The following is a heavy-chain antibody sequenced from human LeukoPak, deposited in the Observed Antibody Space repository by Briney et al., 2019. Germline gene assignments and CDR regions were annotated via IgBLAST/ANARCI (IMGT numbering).Heavy chain of an antibody. CDR3: ARRHCSGGSCYGRSDAFDI. CDR2: IYYSGST. J-gene: IGHJ3*02. CDR1: GGSISSSRYY. D-gene: IGHD2-15*01. Sequence: SETLSLTCTVSGGSISSSRYYWGWIRQPPGKGLEWIGSIYYSGSTYYNPSLKSRVTISVDTSKNQFSLKLSSVTAADTAVYYCARRHCSGGSCYGRSDAFDIWGQGTMVTVSS. V-gene: IGHV4-39*01.